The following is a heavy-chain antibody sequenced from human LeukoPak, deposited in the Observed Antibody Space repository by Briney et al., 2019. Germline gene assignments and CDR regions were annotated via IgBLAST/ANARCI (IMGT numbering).Heavy chain of an antibody. CDR1: GFTFRSYW. Sequence: SGGSLRLSCAASGFTFRSYWMHWVRHAPGKGLFWVSRINSDGSRIGYADSVKGRFTISRDNAKNTLYLQMNSLRVEDTAVYYCVRDLGWNEDYWGQGTLVTVSS. CDR3: VRDLGWNEDY. D-gene: IGHD1-1*01. V-gene: IGHV3-74*01. CDR2: INSDGSRI. J-gene: IGHJ4*02.